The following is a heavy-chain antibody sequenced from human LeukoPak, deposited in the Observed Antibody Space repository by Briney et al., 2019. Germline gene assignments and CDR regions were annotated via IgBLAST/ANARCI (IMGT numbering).Heavy chain of an antibody. CDR2: INSDGSST. Sequence: GGSLRLSCAASGFTFRSYWMHWVRQAPGKGLVWVSRINSDGSSTSYGDSVKGRFTISRDNAKNTLYLQMNSLRAEDTAVYYCARVNSGSGWYFDYWGQGTLVTISS. CDR3: ARVNSGSGWYFDY. CDR1: GFTFRSYW. D-gene: IGHD6-19*01. J-gene: IGHJ4*02. V-gene: IGHV3-74*01.